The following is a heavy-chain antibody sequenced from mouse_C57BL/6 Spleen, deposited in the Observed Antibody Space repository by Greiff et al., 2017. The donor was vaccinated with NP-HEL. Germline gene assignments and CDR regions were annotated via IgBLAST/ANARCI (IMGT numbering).Heavy chain of an antibody. CDR2: IHPNSGST. CDR3: ARWDGYRGYFDY. D-gene: IGHD2-3*01. Sequence: VQLQQPGAELVKPGASVKLSCKASGYTFTSYWMHWVKQRPGQGLEWIGMIHPNSGSTNYNEKFKSKATLTVDKSSSTAYMQLSSLTSEDSAVYYCARWDGYRGYFDYWGQGTTLTVSS. J-gene: IGHJ2*01. CDR1: GYTFTSYW. V-gene: IGHV1-64*01.